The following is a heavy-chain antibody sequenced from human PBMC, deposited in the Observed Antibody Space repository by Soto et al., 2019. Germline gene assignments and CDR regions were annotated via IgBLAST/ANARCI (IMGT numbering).Heavy chain of an antibody. Sequence: PSETLSLTCTVSGGSISSSTYYWGWIRQPPGKGLEWIGSIYYSGSTYYNPSLKSRVTISVDTSKNQSSLKLRSVTAAETAVYYCARQSVINGNWFDPWGRGTLVTVSS. V-gene: IGHV4-39*01. J-gene: IGHJ5*02. CDR1: GGSISSSTYY. D-gene: IGHD2-21*01. CDR3: ARQSVINGNWFDP. CDR2: IYYSGST.